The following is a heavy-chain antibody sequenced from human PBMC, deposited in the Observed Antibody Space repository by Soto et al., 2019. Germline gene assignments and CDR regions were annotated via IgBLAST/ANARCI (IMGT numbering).Heavy chain of an antibody. V-gene: IGHV3-23*01. Sequence: GGSLRLSCAASGFTFSNYVMNWVRLAPGKGLEWVSAISGSGGSTYYADSVKGRFTISRDNSKNTLYLQMNSLRAEDTAVYYCAKDAGGYSYGSVPDYWGQGTLVTVSS. D-gene: IGHD5-18*01. CDR1: GFTFSNYV. CDR3: AKDAGGYSYGSVPDY. CDR2: ISGSGGST. J-gene: IGHJ4*02.